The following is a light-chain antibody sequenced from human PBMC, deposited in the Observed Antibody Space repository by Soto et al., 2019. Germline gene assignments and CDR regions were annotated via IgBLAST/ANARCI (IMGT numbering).Light chain of an antibody. J-gene: IGKJ3*01. Sequence: DIQMTQSPSSLSAYLGDRDTITCRASQGISNYLAWYQQKPGRLPKLLLFGASTLQSGVPDRFSGSGSGTLFTLTINGLLPEDVATYYCQKYDRAPFTFGPGTKVDF. CDR3: QKYDRAPFT. CDR1: QGISNY. V-gene: IGKV1-27*01. CDR2: GAS.